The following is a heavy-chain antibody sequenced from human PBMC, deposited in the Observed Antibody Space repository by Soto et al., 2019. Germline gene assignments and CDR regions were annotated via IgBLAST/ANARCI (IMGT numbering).Heavy chain of an antibody. J-gene: IGHJ4*02. Sequence: EVQLLDSGGGLERPGGSLRLSCVTSGFIFSRCYMTWVRQAPGKGLQWVSTISGSGSSTYYTDSVQGRFTISRDNAKNTVYLQLTSLRAEDTAVYYCARGLGPGVDFWGQGTRVTVSS. CDR2: ISGSGSST. D-gene: IGHD7-27*01. CDR1: GFIFSRCY. V-gene: IGHV3-23*01. CDR3: ARGLGPGVDF.